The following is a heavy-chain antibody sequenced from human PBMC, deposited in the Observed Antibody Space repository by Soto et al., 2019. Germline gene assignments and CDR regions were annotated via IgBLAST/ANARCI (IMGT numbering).Heavy chain of an antibody. D-gene: IGHD3-10*01. CDR3: AHRFTITVVRGPNWFDP. CDR2: IYWDDNE. CDR1: GFSLSTSGVG. V-gene: IGHV2-5*02. Sequence: QITLKESGPTLVKPTQTLTLTCTFSGFSLSTSGVGVGWIRQPPGKALEWLALIYWDDNERYSPSLRSRLTITKDTARNQVVLTMTNMYPADTATYYCAHRFTITVVRGPNWFDPWGQGTLVTVSS. J-gene: IGHJ5*02.